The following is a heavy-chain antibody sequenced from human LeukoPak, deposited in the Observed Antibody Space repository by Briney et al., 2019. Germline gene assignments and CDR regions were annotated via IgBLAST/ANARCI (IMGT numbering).Heavy chain of an antibody. J-gene: IGHJ3*02. V-gene: IGHV3-23*01. D-gene: IGHD3-22*01. CDR3: AKVRTMIVVVRDAFDI. CDR1: GFTFSSYA. CDR2: ISGSGGST. Sequence: PGGSLRLSCVASGFTFSSYAMSWVRQAPGKGLEWVSAISGSGGSTYYADSVKGRFTISRDNSKNTLYLQMNSLRAEDTAVYYCAKVRTMIVVVRDAFDIWGQGTMVTVSS.